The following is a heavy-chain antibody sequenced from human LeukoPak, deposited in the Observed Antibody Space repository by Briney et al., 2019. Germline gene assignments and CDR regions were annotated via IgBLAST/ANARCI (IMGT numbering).Heavy chain of an antibody. V-gene: IGHV5-51*01. CDR1: GYSFTTYW. Sequence: GESLKISCKGSGYSFTTYWIGWVRQMPGKGPEWMGIIYPGDSDTRYSPSFQGQVTISADKSISTAYLQWSSLKASDTAMYYCARQTISGSYFGSAFDIWGQGTMVTVSS. D-gene: IGHD1-26*01. CDR2: IYPGDSDT. CDR3: ARQTISGSYFGSAFDI. J-gene: IGHJ3*02.